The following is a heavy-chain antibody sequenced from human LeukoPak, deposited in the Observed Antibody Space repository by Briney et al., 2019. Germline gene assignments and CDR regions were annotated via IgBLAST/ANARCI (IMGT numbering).Heavy chain of an antibody. D-gene: IGHD3-10*01. V-gene: IGHV3-23*01. CDR1: GFTFSSYA. CDR2: ISGSGGST. J-gene: IGHJ4*02. Sequence: GGSLRLSCAASGFTFSSYAMSRVRQAPGKGLEWVSAISGSGGSTYYADSVKGRFTISRDNSKNTLYLQMNSLRAEDTAVYYCAKRHYGSGSYYQYFDYWGQGTLVTVSS. CDR3: AKRHYGSGSYYQYFDY.